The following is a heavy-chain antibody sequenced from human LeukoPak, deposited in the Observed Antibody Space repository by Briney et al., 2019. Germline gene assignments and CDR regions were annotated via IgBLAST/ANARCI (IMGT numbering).Heavy chain of an antibody. Sequence: PSETLSLTCAVYGGSFSGYYWSWIRQPPGKGLEWIGEINHSGSTNYNPSLKSRVTISVDTSKNQFSLKLSPVTAADAAVYYCATRESLFLEWLPQGDWGQETLVTVSS. J-gene: IGHJ4*02. CDR2: INHSGST. V-gene: IGHV4-34*01. D-gene: IGHD3-3*01. CDR1: GGSFSGYY. CDR3: ATRESLFLEWLPQGD.